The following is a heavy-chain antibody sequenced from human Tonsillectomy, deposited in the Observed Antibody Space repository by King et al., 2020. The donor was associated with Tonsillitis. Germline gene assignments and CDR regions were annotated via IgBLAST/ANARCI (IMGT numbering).Heavy chain of an antibody. J-gene: IGHJ3*02. CDR1: GFTFSNAW. D-gene: IGHD1-26*01. CDR2: IKSKTDGQTT. CDR3: APGLYGGSYYPDDAFDI. Sequence: VQLVESGGGLVKPGGSLRLSCAASGFTFSNAWMSWVRQAPGKGLEWVGRIKSKTDGQTTDYAAPVKGRFTISRDDSKNTLYLQMNSLKTEDTAVYYCAPGLYGGSYYPDDAFDIWGQGTMVTVSS. V-gene: IGHV3-15*01.